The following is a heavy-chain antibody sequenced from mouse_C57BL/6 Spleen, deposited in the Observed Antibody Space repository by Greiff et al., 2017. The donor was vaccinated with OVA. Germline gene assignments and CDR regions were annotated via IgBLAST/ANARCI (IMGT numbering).Heavy chain of an antibody. D-gene: IGHD1-1*01. CDR3: ARWDTTVVGRYYFDY. CDR1: GYAFSSSW. J-gene: IGHJ2*01. CDR2: IYPGDGDT. Sequence: VKLMESGPELVKPGASVKISCKASGYAFSSSWMNWVKQRPGKGLEWIGRIYPGDGDTNYNGKFKGKATLTADKSSSTAYMQLSSLTSEDSAVYFCARWDTTVVGRYYFDYWGQGTTLTVSS. V-gene: IGHV1-82*01.